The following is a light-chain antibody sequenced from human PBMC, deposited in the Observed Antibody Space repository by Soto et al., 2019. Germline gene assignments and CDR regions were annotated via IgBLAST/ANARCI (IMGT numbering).Light chain of an antibody. V-gene: IGLV1-51*01. CDR1: SSNIGNNY. J-gene: IGLJ7*01. CDR2: DNN. Sequence: QAVVTQPPSVSAAPGQKVTISCSGSSSNIGNNYVSWYQQLPGTAPKLLIYDNNKRPSGIPDRFAGSKSGTSGTLDITVLQTGDEADYYCATWDYSLTGEVFGGGTQLTVL. CDR3: ATWDYSLTGEV.